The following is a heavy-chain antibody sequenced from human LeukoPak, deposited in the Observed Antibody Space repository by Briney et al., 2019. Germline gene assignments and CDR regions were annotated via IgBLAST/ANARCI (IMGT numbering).Heavy chain of an antibody. D-gene: IGHD6-13*01. Sequence: ASVKVSCKASGYTFTGYYMHWVRQAPEQGLEWMGWISAYNGNTNYAQKLQGRVTMTTDTSTSTAYTELRSLRSDDTAVYYCARDLLRAAARFDPWGQGTLVTVSS. J-gene: IGHJ5*02. CDR3: ARDLLRAAARFDP. CDR1: GYTFTGYY. V-gene: IGHV1-18*04. CDR2: ISAYNGNT.